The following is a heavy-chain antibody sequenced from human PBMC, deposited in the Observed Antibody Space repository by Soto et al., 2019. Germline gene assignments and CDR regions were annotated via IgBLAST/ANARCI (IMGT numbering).Heavy chain of an antibody. J-gene: IGHJ4*02. CDR1: GFTFSSYG. V-gene: IGHV3-33*01. Sequence: GGSLRLSCAASGFTFSSYGMHWVRQAPGKGLEWVAVIWYDGSNKYYADYVKGRFTISRDNSKNTLYQQMNSLRAEDTAVYYWARDYDSSGYPRYYFANGGQGTLVTAPQ. D-gene: IGHD3-22*01. CDR2: IWYDGSNK. CDR3: ARDYDSSGYPRYYFAN.